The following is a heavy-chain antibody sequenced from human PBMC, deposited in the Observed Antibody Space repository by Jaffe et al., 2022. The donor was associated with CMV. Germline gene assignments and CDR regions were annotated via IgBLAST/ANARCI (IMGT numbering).Heavy chain of an antibody. V-gene: IGHV3-64D*06. CDR3: VKLDSGSYYYFDY. Sequence: EVQLVESGGGLVQPGGSLRLSCSASGFTFSSYAMHWVRQAPGKGLEYVSAISSNGGSTYYADSVKGRFTISRDNSKNTLYLQMSSLRAEDTAVYYCVKLDSGSYYYFDYWGQGTLVTVSS. D-gene: IGHD1-26*01. J-gene: IGHJ4*02. CDR2: ISSNGGST. CDR1: GFTFSSYA.